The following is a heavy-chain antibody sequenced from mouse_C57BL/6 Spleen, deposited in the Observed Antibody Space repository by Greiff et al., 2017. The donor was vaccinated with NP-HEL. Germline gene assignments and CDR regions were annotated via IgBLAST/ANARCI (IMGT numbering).Heavy chain of an antibody. CDR1: GYTFTSYW. CDR3: AIPENINWDHWYFDV. V-gene: IGHV1-74*01. D-gene: IGHD4-1*02. CDR2: IHPSDSDT. Sequence: VQLQQPGAELVKPGASVKVSCKASGYTFTSYWMHWVKQRPGQGLEWIGRIHPSDSDTNYHQKFKGKATLTVDKSSSTASRQLSSLTSEDSAVYYCAIPENINWDHWYFDVWGTGTTVTVSS. J-gene: IGHJ1*03.